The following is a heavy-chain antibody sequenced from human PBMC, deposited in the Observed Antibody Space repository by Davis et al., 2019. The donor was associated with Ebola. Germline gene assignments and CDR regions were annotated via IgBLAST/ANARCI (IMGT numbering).Heavy chain of an antibody. V-gene: IGHV3-23*01. Sequence: GESLKISCATSGFTFSMFWMNWVRQAPGKGLELVSVISGSGGTTYYADSVKGRFTISRDSSKNTLYLQMNSLRAEDTAVYYCAKLAGITMISNLDYWGQGTLVTVSS. D-gene: IGHD3-22*01. CDR3: AKLAGITMISNLDY. J-gene: IGHJ4*02. CDR2: ISGSGGTT. CDR1: GFTFSMFW.